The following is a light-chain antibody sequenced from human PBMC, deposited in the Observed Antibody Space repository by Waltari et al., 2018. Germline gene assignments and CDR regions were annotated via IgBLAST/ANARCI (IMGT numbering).Light chain of an antibody. Sequence: DIQMTQSPSTLSASVGDRVTIARRASQSVGTWLAWYQQKPGKAPKLLIYMASSLESGVPSRFSGSGSGREFTLTISSLQPDDFATYSCQQYSSFSTFGQGTKVDI. CDR2: MAS. CDR1: QSVGTW. V-gene: IGKV1-5*03. J-gene: IGKJ2*01. CDR3: QQYSSFST.